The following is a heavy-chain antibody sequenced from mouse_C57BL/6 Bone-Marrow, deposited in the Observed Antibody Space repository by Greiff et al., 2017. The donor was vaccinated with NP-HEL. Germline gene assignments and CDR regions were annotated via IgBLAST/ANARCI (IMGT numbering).Heavy chain of an antibody. CDR3: ARRELLLRSYDFDY. CDR2: INPSTGGT. CDR1: GYSFTGYY. Sequence: EVKLQESGPELVKPGASVKISCKASGYSFTGYYMNWVKQSPEKSLEWIGEINPSTGGTTYNQKFKAKATLTVDKSSSTAYMQLSSLTYEDSAVYYCARRELLLRSYDFDYWGQGTTLTVSS. D-gene: IGHD1-1*01. V-gene: IGHV1-42*01. J-gene: IGHJ2*01.